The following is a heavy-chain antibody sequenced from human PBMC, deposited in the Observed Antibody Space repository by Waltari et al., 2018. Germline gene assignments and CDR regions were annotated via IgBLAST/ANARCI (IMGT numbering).Heavy chain of an antibody. V-gene: IGHV4-59*01. CDR3: ARGVVVVVAATDYYYYYMDV. Sequence: QVQLQESGPGLVKPSETLSLTCTVSGGSISSYYWSWIRQPPGKGLEWIGYIYYSGSTNYNPSLKGRVTISVDTSKNQFSLKLSAVTAADTAVYYCARGVVVVVAATDYYYYYMDVWGKGTTVTVSS. D-gene: IGHD2-15*01. J-gene: IGHJ6*03. CDR1: GGSISSYY. CDR2: IYYSGST.